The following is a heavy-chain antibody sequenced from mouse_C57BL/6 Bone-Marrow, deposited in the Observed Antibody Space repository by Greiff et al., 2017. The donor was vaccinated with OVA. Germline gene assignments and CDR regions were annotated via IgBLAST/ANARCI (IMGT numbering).Heavy chain of an antibody. Sequence: EVQRVESGEGLVQPGGSLKLSCAASGFTFSSYAMSWVRQTPEKRLAWVAYISSGGDYIYYADTVQGRFTISRDNARNTLYLQMSSLKSEDTAMYYCTRGGYRYYAMDYWGQGTSVTVSS. CDR3: TRGGYRYYAMDY. CDR1: GFTFSSYA. J-gene: IGHJ4*01. CDR2: ISSGGDYI. V-gene: IGHV5-9-1*02. D-gene: IGHD2-14*01.